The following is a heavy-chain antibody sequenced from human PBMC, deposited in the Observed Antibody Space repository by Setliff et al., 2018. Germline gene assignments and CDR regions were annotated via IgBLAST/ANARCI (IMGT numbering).Heavy chain of an antibody. CDR1: GGSISSGSYY. CDR2: IYTSGST. D-gene: IGHD4-4*01. CDR3: ASNALPHYDYSNYEGLYDYYYYMDV. J-gene: IGHJ6*03. Sequence: SETLSLTCTVSGGSISSGSYYWSWIRQPAGKGLEWIGHIYTSGSTNYNPSLKSRVTISVDTSKNQFSLKLSSVTAADTAVYYCASNALPHYDYSNYEGLYDYYYYMDVWGKGTTVTV. V-gene: IGHV4-61*09.